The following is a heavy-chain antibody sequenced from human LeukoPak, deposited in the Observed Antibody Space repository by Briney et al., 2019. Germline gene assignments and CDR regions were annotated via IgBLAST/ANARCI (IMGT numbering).Heavy chain of an antibody. CDR2: ISSSSSYI. V-gene: IGHV3-21*01. CDR1: GFTFSSYS. CDR3: ARDIPDFDY. Sequence: PGGSLRLSCAASGFTFSSYSMNWVRQAPGKGLEWVSSISSSSSYIYYADSMKGRFTISRDNAKNSLYLQMNSLRAEDTAVYYCARDIPDFDYWGQGTLVTVSS. J-gene: IGHJ4*02.